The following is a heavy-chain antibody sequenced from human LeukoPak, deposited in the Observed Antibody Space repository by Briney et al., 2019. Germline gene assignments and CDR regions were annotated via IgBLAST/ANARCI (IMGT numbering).Heavy chain of an antibody. V-gene: IGHV4-59*08. Sequence: SETLSLTCTVSGGSIGSYYWNWIRQPPGKGLEWIGYIYYSGNTNYNPSLKSRVTISVDTSKNQFSLKLSSVTAADTAVYYCAGDQYAMDVWGQGTTVTVSS. CDR3: AGDQYAMDV. CDR2: IYYSGNT. CDR1: GGSIGSYY. J-gene: IGHJ6*02. D-gene: IGHD2-21*02.